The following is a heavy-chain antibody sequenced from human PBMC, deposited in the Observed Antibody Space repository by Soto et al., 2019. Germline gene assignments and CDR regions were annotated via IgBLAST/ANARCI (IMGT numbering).Heavy chain of an antibody. D-gene: IGHD3-16*01. CDR2: IYRYDDDKA. Sequence: EVRVVESGGGSVQPGGSLRLACEASGFTVSDNDMNWVRQAPGRGLEWVALIYRYDDDKAYYTDSVKGRFTISRDTSTNTVFLQMNSLRAEDTAIYYCARDRDFFWGSLDSWGQGTLVTVSS. CDR3: ARDRDFFWGSLDS. CDR1: GFTVSDND. J-gene: IGHJ4*02. V-gene: IGHV3-66*01.